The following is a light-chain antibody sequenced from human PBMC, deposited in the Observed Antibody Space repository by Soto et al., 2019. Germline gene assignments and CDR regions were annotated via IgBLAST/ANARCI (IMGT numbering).Light chain of an antibody. V-gene: IGKV3D-20*01. Sequence: IVLTQSPATMSLSPGERATLSFGASERVSSSYVAWYQMKAGLAPRLLIHDASTRASGIPDRFRGSKSGTDFTLTIRGLEAEDAALYYCQQYGSSPITFGQGTRLEIK. J-gene: IGKJ5*01. CDR3: QQYGSSPIT. CDR2: DAS. CDR1: ERVSSSY.